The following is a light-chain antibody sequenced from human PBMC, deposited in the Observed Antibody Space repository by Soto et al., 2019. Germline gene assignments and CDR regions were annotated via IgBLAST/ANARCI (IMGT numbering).Light chain of an antibody. V-gene: IGKV3-15*01. CDR1: QSVSSN. J-gene: IGKJ1*01. CDR2: GAS. Sequence: EIVMTQSPATLSVSPGERATLSCRASQSVSSNLAWYQQKPGQAPRLLIYGASTRATGIPARFSGSGSGTDFTLTIGSLLSEDFAVYYCQQYNNWPPWTFGQGTKVEIK. CDR3: QQYNNWPPWT.